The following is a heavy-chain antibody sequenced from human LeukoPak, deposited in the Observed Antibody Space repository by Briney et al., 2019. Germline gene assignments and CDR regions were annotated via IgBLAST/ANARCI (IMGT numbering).Heavy chain of an antibody. Sequence: AASVKVSCKASGGTFSSYAISWVRQAPGQGLEWMGGIIPIFGTANYAQKFQGRVTITTHDTQRTAYMELSSLRSEDTAVYYCARTYYDFWSGYRGYNWFDPWGQGTLVTVSS. CDR2: IIPIFGTA. D-gene: IGHD3-3*01. CDR1: GGTFSSYA. CDR3: ARTYYDFWSGYRGYNWFDP. V-gene: IGHV1-69*05. J-gene: IGHJ5*02.